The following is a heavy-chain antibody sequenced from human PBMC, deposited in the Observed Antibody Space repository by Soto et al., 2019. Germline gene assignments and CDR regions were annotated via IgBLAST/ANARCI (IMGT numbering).Heavy chain of an antibody. V-gene: IGHV4-4*07. CDR1: GGSISSYY. Sequence: SEPLSLTCTVSGGSISSYYWSWIRQPAGKGLEWIGRIYTSGSTNYNPSLKSRVTMSVDTSKNQFSLKLSSVTAADTAVYYCARENYYDSSGYFDYWGQGTLVTVSS. D-gene: IGHD3-22*01. CDR2: IYTSGST. J-gene: IGHJ4*02. CDR3: ARENYYDSSGYFDY.